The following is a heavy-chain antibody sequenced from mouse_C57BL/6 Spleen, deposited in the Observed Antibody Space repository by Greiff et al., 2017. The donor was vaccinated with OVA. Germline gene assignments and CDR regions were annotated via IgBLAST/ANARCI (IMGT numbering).Heavy chain of an antibody. CDR1: GYTFTDYY. Sequence: QVQLQQSGAELVRPGASVKLSCKASGYTFTDYYINWVKQRPGQGLEWIARIYPGSGNTYYNEKFKGKATLTAEKSSSTAYMQLSSLTSEDSAVDFCARYIATDYAMDYWGQGTSVTVSS. D-gene: IGHD1-1*01. CDR3: ARYIATDYAMDY. V-gene: IGHV1-76*01. CDR2: IYPGSGNT. J-gene: IGHJ4*01.